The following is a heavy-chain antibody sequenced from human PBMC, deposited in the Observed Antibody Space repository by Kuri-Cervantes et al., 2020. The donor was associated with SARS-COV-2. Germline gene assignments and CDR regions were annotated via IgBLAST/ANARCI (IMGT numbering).Heavy chain of an antibody. Sequence: GESLKIPCAASGFTFSSYAMHWVRQAPGKGLEWVAVISYDGSNKYYADSVKGRFTISRDNSKDTLYLQMNSLRAEDTAVYYCARGAPAFYYYYGMDVWGEGPTVTVSS. CDR1: GFTFSSYA. CDR3: ARGAPAFYYYYGMDV. CDR2: ISYDGSNK. V-gene: IGHV3-30-3*01. J-gene: IGHJ6*04.